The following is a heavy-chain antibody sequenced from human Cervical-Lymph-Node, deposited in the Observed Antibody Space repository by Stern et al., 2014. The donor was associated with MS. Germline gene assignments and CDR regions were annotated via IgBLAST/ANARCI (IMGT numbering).Heavy chain of an antibody. CDR3: ARAKIRQFYYYYGLDV. D-gene: IGHD4-11*01. J-gene: IGHJ6*02. V-gene: IGHV4-31*11. CDR1: GDFIRTGGYH. CDR2: ISYNEKT. Sequence: VQLVESGPRLVKPSETLSLTCGVSGDFIRTGGYHWNWIRQHPGKGLEWIGSISYNEKTNYNPSLRGRLVISLDMSQNQFSLKLTSVTAADTAVYYCARAKIRQFYYYYGLDVWGQGTTVTVSS.